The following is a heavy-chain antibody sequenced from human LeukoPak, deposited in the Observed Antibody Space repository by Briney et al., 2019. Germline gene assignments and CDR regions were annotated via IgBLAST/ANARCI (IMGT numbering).Heavy chain of an antibody. CDR1: GFTFSSYA. Sequence: GGSLRLSCAASGFTFSSYAMSWVRQAPGKGLEWVSAISGSGGSTYYVDSVKGRFTISRDSSKNTLYLQMNSLRAEDTAVYYCARNPGYCSGGSCYSHFDYWGQGTLVTVSS. J-gene: IGHJ4*02. CDR2: ISGSGGST. CDR3: ARNPGYCSGGSCYSHFDY. V-gene: IGHV3-23*01. D-gene: IGHD2-15*01.